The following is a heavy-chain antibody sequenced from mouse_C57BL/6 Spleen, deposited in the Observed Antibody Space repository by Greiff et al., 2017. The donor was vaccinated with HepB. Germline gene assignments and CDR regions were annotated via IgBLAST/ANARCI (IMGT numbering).Heavy chain of an antibody. V-gene: IGHV5-9*01. CDR2: ISGGGGNT. J-gene: IGHJ4*01. Sequence: EVMLVESGGGLVKPGGSLKLSCAASGFTFSSYTMSWVRQTPEKRLEWVATISGGGGNTYYPDSVKGRFTISRDNAKNTLYLQMSSLRSEDTALYYCARRITGNAMDYWGQGTSVTVSS. CDR3: ARRITGNAMDY. CDR1: GFTFSSYT. D-gene: IGHD4-1*01.